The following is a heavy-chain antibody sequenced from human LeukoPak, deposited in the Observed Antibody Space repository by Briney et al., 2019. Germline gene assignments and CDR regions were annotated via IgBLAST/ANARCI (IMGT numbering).Heavy chain of an antibody. V-gene: IGHV3-23*01. CDR3: AKEYGYTYGEFDY. CDR2: ISGSGGGT. Sequence: GGSLRLSCAASGFTFSSYGMSWVRQAPGKGLEWVSTISGSGGGTYYADSVKGRFTISRDNTKNTLYLQMNSLRAEDTAVYYCAKEYGYTYGEFDYWGQGTLVTVSS. CDR1: GFTFSSYG. D-gene: IGHD5-18*01. J-gene: IGHJ4*02.